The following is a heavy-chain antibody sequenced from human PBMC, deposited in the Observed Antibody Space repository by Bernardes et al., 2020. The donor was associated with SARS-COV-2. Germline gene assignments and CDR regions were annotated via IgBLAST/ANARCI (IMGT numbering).Heavy chain of an antibody. J-gene: IGHJ4*02. CDR1: GGSISSYY. D-gene: IGHD3-10*01. Sequence: SETLYLTCTVSGGSISSYYWSWIRQPPGKGLEWIGYIYYSGSTNYNPSLKSRVTISVDTSKNQFSLKLSSVTAADTAVYYCARANYYASGSLSYFDYWGQGTLVTVSS. V-gene: IGHV4-59*01. CDR3: ARANYYASGSLSYFDY. CDR2: IYYSGST.